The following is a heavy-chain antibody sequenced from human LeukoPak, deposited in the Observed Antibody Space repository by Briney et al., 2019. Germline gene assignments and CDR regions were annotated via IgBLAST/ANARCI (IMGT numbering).Heavy chain of an antibody. J-gene: IGHJ6*02. CDR2: MNPNSGNT. D-gene: IGHD3-10*01. V-gene: IGHV1-8*01. Sequence: ALVKVSCKASGYTFTSYDINWVRQATGQGLEWMGWMNPNSGNTGYAQKFQGRVTMTRNTSISTAYMELSSLRSEDTAVYYCARGTLSMVRGIITVGLDVWGQGTTVTVSS. CDR1: GYTFTSYD. CDR3: ARGTLSMVRGIITVGLDV.